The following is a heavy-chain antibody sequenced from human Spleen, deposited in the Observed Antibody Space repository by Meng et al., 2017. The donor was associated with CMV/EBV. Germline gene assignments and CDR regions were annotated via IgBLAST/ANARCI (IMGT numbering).Heavy chain of an antibody. D-gene: IGHD3-3*02. Sequence: GESLKISCAASGFTFSSYGMHWVRQAPGKGLEWVAFIRYDGSNKYYADSVKGRFTISRDNSKNTLYVQMNSLRPEDMATYYCAQFSDGYWGQGTLVTVSS. V-gene: IGHV3-30*02. J-gene: IGHJ4*02. CDR3: AQFSDGY. CDR1: GFTFSSYG. CDR2: IRYDGSNK.